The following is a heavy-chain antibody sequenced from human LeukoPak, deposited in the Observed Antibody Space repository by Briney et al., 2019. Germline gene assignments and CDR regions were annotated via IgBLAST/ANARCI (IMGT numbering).Heavy chain of an antibody. D-gene: IGHD3-22*01. V-gene: IGHV5-51*01. CDR3: ARHGRGNYYDSSGYYGPVVY. J-gene: IGHJ4*02. Sequence: GESLKISCKGSGYSFTSYWIGWVRQMSGKGLEWMGIIYPGDSDTRYSPCFQGQVNISADKSISTAYLQWSSLKASDTAMYYCARHGRGNYYDSSGYYGPVVYWGQGTLVTVSS. CDR2: IYPGDSDT. CDR1: GYSFTSYW.